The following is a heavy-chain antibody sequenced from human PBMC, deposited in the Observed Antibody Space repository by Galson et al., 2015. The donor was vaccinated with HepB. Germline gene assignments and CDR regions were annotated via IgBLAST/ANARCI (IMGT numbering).Heavy chain of an antibody. CDR3: ASCSSTSCYFTAMALDC. V-gene: IGHV1-69*02. CDR1: GGTFSSYT. Sequence: SVKVSCKASGGTFSSYTISWVRQAPGQGLEWMGRIIPILGIANYAQKFQGRVTITADKSTSTAYMELSSLRSEDTAVYYCASCSSTSCYFTAMALDCWGQGTLVTVSS. CDR2: IIPILGIA. J-gene: IGHJ4*02. D-gene: IGHD2-2*01.